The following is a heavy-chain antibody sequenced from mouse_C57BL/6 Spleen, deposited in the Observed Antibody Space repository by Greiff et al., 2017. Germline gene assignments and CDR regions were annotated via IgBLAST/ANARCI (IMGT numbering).Heavy chain of an antibody. CDR3: ARSLITTVVATDY. D-gene: IGHD1-1*01. V-gene: IGHV1-26*01. J-gene: IGHJ2*01. CDR1: GYTFTDYY. CDR2: INPNNGGT. Sequence: EVQLQQSGPELVKPGASVKISCKASGYTFTDYYMNWVKQSHGKGLEWIGDINPNNGGTSYNQKFKGKATLTVDKSSSTAYMELRSLTSEDSAVYYCARSLITTVVATDYWGQGTTLTVSA.